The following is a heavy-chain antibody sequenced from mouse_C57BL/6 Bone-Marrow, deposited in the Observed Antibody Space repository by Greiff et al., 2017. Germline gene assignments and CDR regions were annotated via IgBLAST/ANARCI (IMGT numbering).Heavy chain of an antibody. J-gene: IGHJ2*01. Sequence: VQLQQPGAELVRPGSSVKLSCKASGYTFTGYWMDWVKQRPGQGLEWIGNIYPSDSETQYNQKFKDKATLTVDKSSSTAYMQLSSLTSEDSAVYYCAREGGTGDYFDYWGQGTTLTVSS. CDR1: GYTFTGYW. CDR2: IYPSDSET. CDR3: AREGGTGDYFDY. D-gene: IGHD3-3*01. V-gene: IGHV1-61*01.